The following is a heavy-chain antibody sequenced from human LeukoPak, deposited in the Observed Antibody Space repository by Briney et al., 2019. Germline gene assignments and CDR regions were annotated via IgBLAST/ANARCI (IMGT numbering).Heavy chain of an antibody. J-gene: IGHJ4*02. D-gene: IGHD5-24*01. CDR3: TRVGYIDEGIDY. CDR1: GFTFDDYA. V-gene: IGHV3-9*01. Sequence: GGSLRLSCAASGFTFDDYAMHWVRQAPGKGQEWVSGISWNSGSIGYADSVKGRFTISRDNAKNSLYLQMNSLRAEDTAIYYCTRVGYIDEGIDYWGQGTLVTVSS. CDR2: ISWNSGSI.